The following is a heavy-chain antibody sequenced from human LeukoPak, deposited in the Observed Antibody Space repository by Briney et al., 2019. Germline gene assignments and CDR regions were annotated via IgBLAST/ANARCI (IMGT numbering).Heavy chain of an antibody. D-gene: IGHD2-2*01. CDR1: GGSISSSSYY. J-gene: IGHJ6*02. Sequence: TSETLSLTCTVSGGSISSSSYYWGGIRQPPGKGLEWIGSIYYSGSTYYNPSLKSQVTISVNTSKNQFSLKLSSVTAADTAVYYCARLGYCSSTSCYWSYYYYGMDVWGQGTTVTVSS. V-gene: IGHV4-39*01. CDR3: ARLGYCSSTSCYWSYYYYGMDV. CDR2: IYYSGST.